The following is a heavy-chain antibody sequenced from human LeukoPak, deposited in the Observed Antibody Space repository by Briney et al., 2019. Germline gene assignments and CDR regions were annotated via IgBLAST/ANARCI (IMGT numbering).Heavy chain of an antibody. Sequence: ASVKVSCKASGYTFTSYGISWVRQAPGQGLEWMGWIGAYNGNTNYAQKLQGRVTMTTDTSTSTAYMELRSLRSDDTAVYYCARDTRNSSSWFYYFDYWGQGTLVTVSS. CDR1: GYTFTSYG. CDR3: ARDTRNSSSWFYYFDY. D-gene: IGHD6-13*01. J-gene: IGHJ4*02. V-gene: IGHV1-18*01. CDR2: IGAYNGNT.